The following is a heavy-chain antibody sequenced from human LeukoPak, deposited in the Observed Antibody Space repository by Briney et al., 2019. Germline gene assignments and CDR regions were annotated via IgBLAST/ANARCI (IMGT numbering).Heavy chain of an antibody. D-gene: IGHD6-19*01. J-gene: IGHJ4*02. CDR3: ARPGIAVAGEFFDY. CDR1: GFTFSSYS. CDR2: IRSSSNYI. V-gene: IGHV3-21*01. Sequence: AGGSLRPSCAASGFTFSSYSMNWVRQAPGKGLEWFSFIRSSSNYIYYADSVKGRFTISRDNAKNSLYLQMNSLRAEDTAVYYCARPGIAVAGEFFDYWGQGTLVTVSS.